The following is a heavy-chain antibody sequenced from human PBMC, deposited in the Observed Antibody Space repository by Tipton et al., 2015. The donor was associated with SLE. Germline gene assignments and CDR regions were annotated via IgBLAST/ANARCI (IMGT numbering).Heavy chain of an antibody. Sequence: LSLTCAASGFTFSDHYMSWIRQAPGKGLEWVSYISTSGSTIYYADSVKGRFTISRDNAKNSLYLQMNSLRAEDTAVYYCARGLAVAGTAGFDNWGQGTLVTVSS. CDR2: ISTSGSTI. CDR3: ARGLAVAGTAGFDN. J-gene: IGHJ4*02. V-gene: IGHV3-11*01. CDR1: GFTFSDHY. D-gene: IGHD6-19*01.